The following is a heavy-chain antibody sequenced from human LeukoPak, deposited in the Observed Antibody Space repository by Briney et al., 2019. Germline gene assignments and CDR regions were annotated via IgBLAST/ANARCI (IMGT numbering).Heavy chain of an antibody. V-gene: IGHV3-7*05. D-gene: IGHD3-3*01. CDR3: ARDWSNDY. J-gene: IGHJ4*02. CDR2: IKEDGSET. Sequence: GGSLRLSCAASGFTFSDHYIDWVRQAPGKGLEWVATIKEDGSETYYVDSVKGRFTISRDNAKNSLFLQLNSLRADDTAVFYCARDWSNDYWGQGTLVTVSS. CDR1: GFTFSDHY.